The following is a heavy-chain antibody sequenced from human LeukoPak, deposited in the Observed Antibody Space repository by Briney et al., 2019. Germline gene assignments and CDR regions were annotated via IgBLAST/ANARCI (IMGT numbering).Heavy chain of an antibody. Sequence: ASVKVSCKASGYTFTGYYMHWVRQAPGQGLEWKGWINPNSGGTNYAQKFQGRVTMTRDTSISTAYMELSRLRSDDTAVYYCARVSWAYSSSYYFDYWGQGTLVTVSS. D-gene: IGHD6-6*01. J-gene: IGHJ4*02. CDR3: ARVSWAYSSSYYFDY. CDR2: INPNSGGT. V-gene: IGHV1-2*02. CDR1: GYTFTGYY.